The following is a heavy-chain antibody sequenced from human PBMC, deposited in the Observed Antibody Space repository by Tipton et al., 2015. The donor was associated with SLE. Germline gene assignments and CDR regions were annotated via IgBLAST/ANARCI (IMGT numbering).Heavy chain of an antibody. Sequence: TLSLTCTVSGGSISSSSYYWGWIRQPPRKGLEWIGSIYYSGSTYYNPSLKSRVTISVDTSKNQFSLKLSSVTAADTAVYYCARGFPPRRITMIVVVPNAFDIWGQGTMVTVSS. V-gene: IGHV4-39*07. CDR2: IYYSGST. CDR1: GGSISSSSYY. CDR3: ARGFPPRRITMIVVVPNAFDI. D-gene: IGHD3-22*01. J-gene: IGHJ3*02.